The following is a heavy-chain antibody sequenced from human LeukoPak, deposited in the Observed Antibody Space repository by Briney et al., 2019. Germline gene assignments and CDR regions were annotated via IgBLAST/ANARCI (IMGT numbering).Heavy chain of an antibody. D-gene: IGHD5-12*01. Sequence: GGSLRLSCAASGFNFRAYAMTWVRQAPGKGLDWVSGISGSGGTTYYADSVRGRFTISRDNSKNTVYLQLNNLRAEDTAVYYCAKDGVATQHALDIWGHGTMVTVSS. V-gene: IGHV3-23*01. CDR2: ISGSGGTT. CDR1: GFNFRAYA. CDR3: AKDGVATQHALDI. J-gene: IGHJ3*02.